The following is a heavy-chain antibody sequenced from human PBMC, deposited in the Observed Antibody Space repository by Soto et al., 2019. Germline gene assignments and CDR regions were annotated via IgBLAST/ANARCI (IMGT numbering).Heavy chain of an antibody. CDR1: GFTFSSNA. D-gene: IGHD6-19*01. CDR3: AKVGSGGWYVDF. V-gene: IGHV3-23*01. CDR2: ITGRGDST. J-gene: IGHJ4*02. Sequence: GGSLRLSCAASGFTFSSNAMSWVRQAPGKGLEWISGITGRGDSTYHADSVKGRFTISRDNSKNTLYLQMSSLRAEDTAVYYCAKVGSGGWYVDFWGQGT.